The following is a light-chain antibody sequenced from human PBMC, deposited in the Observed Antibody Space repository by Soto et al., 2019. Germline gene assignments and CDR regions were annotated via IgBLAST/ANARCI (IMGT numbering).Light chain of an antibody. Sequence: DIQMTQSPSTLSASVGDRVTITCRASQSISSWLAWYQQKPGKAPKLLIYDASSLESGVPSRFSGSGSGTEFTLNISSLQPDDFATYYCQQYNSYSTWTFGQGTKVEIK. CDR1: QSISSW. CDR2: DAS. V-gene: IGKV1-5*01. J-gene: IGKJ1*01. CDR3: QQYNSYSTWT.